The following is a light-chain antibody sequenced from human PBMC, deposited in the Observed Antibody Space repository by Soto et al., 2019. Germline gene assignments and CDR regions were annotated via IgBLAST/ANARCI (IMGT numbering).Light chain of an antibody. CDR1: QNIYSN. CDR2: RAS. CDR3: IQYHNLWE. Sequence: IVITHSPSTLSVSPVERATLSFRASQNIYSNVAWYQQRPGQAPRLLIYRASTRAPGIPARFSGSGSGIEFTLTISSLQSEDFTVYSCIQYHNLWEFGQGTKVDIK. J-gene: IGKJ1*01. V-gene: IGKV3-15*01.